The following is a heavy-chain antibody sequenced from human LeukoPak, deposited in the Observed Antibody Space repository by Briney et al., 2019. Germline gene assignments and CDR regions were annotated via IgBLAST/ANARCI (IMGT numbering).Heavy chain of an antibody. CDR2: ISYDGSNK. V-gene: IGHV3-30*18. D-gene: IGHD3-22*01. Sequence: PGGSLRLSCAASGFTFSSYGMHWVRQAPGKGLEWVAVISYDGSNKYYADSVKGRFTISRDNSKNTLYLQMNSLRAEDTAVYYCAKDLYPHSSGYSPAFDIWGQGTMVTVSS. J-gene: IGHJ3*02. CDR3: AKDLYPHSSGYSPAFDI. CDR1: GFTFSSYG.